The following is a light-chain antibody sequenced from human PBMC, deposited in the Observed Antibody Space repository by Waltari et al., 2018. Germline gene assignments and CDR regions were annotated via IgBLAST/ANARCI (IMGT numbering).Light chain of an antibody. J-gene: IGKJ1*01. V-gene: IGKV1-39*01. Sequence: DIQMTQSPSSLSASVGDTVTITCRASQSIGSFLNWHQQRPGKAPKLLIYAASTLESGVPSRFSGRESGTDFTLTIASLHPEHFATYYCQQSYNIPPSFGQGTKVEIK. CDR2: AAS. CDR3: QQSYNIPPS. CDR1: QSIGSF.